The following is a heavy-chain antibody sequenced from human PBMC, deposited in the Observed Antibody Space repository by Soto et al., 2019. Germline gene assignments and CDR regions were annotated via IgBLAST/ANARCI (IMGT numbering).Heavy chain of an antibody. V-gene: IGHV4-30-4*01. CDR2: IHYSGST. Sequence: QVQLQQSGPGLVKPSQTLSLTCAVSGDSISSGHYYWSWFRQPPGKGLEWIGYIHYSGSTYYNPSLKSRITISVDTSKNQFSLGLSSVTAADTAVYYCARYYDGLPYQHWLDPWGQGTLVTVSS. J-gene: IGHJ5*02. D-gene: IGHD3-16*01. CDR1: GDSISSGHYY. CDR3: ARYYDGLPYQHWLDP.